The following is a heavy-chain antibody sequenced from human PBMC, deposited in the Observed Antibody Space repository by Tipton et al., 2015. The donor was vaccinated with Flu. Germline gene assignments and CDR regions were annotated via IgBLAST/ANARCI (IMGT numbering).Heavy chain of an antibody. Sequence: TLSLTCTVSGGSVSSGSYYWSWIRQPPGKGLEWIGYIYYSGSTNYNPSLKSRVTISVDTSKNQFSLKLSSVTAADTAVYYCARLTTVTTWSPWFDPWGQETLVTVSS. CDR1: GGSVSSGSYY. D-gene: IGHD4-17*01. CDR3: ARLTTVTTWSPWFDP. J-gene: IGHJ5*01. CDR2: IYYSGST. V-gene: IGHV4-61*01.